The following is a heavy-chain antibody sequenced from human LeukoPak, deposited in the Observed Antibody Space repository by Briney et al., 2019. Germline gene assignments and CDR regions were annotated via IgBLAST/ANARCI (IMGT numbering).Heavy chain of an antibody. Sequence: GGSLRLSCAASGFTFSSYEMNWVRQAPGKGLEWVPYISSSGSTIYYADSVKGRFTISRDNAKNSLSLQMNSLRAEDTAVYYCARDGGSAWFFRYWGQGTLVTVSS. CDR3: ARDGGSAWFFRY. CDR1: GFTFSSYE. J-gene: IGHJ4*02. V-gene: IGHV3-48*03. D-gene: IGHD6-19*01. CDR2: ISSSGSTI.